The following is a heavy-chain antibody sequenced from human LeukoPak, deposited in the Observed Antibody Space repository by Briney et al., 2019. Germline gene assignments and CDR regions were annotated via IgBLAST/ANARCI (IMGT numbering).Heavy chain of an antibody. D-gene: IGHD6-25*01. CDR2: IYHSGST. Sequence: SSETLSLTCTVSGYSINTGYYWGWIRQPPEQGLEWIGIIYHSGSTYYNTSLESRVTISVDTSKNQFSLRMTSVTAADTAVYYCARSGGEAAAATDYWGPGTLVTVSS. CDR1: GYSINTGYY. CDR3: ARSGGEAAAATDY. V-gene: IGHV4-38-2*02. J-gene: IGHJ4*02.